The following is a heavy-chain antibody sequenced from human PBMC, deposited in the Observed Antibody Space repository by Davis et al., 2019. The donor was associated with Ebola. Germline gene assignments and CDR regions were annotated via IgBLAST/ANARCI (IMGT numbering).Heavy chain of an antibody. J-gene: IGHJ4*02. D-gene: IGHD3-10*01. CDR1: GTSMSSGGYY. CDR2: ISYGRRT. CDR3: AISKLWEVDS. V-gene: IGHV4-31*03. Sequence: MPSDTLSLTCTVSGTSMSSGGYYWTWIRQHPGRGLEWNGYISYGRRTSYNPSLKSRITISEDTSKNQFSLKLSSVTAADTAVYYWAISKLWEVDSWGQGSLVTVSS.